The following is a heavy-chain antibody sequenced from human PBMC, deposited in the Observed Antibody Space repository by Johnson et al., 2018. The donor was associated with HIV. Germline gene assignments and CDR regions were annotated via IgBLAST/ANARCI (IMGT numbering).Heavy chain of an antibody. CDR1: GFTFSDYY. CDR3: ARGYYYGSGSYYNSGAFDI. J-gene: IGHJ3*02. V-gene: IGHV3-11*04. Sequence: QVQLVESGGGLVKPGGSLRLSCAASGFTFSDYYMSWIRQAPGKGLEWVSYISSSGTTIYYADSVKGRFTISSENAKNSLYLQMNSLTAGDTAVYYCARGYYYGSGSYYNSGAFDIWGQGTMVTVSS. D-gene: IGHD3-10*01. CDR2: ISSSGTTI.